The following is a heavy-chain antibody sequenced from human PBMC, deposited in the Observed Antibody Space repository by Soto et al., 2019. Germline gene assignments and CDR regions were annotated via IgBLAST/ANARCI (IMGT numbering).Heavy chain of an antibody. V-gene: IGHV4-39*01. CDR3: ARLVYYYDSSGYYYDY. CDR2: IYYSGST. CDR1: GGSISSSSYY. J-gene: IGHJ4*02. Sequence: SETLSLTCTVSGGSISSSSYYWGWIRQPPGKGLEWIGSIYYSGSTYYNPSLKSRVTISVDTSKNQFSLKLSSVTAADTAVYYCARLVYYYDSSGYYYDYWGQGTLVTVSS. D-gene: IGHD3-22*01.